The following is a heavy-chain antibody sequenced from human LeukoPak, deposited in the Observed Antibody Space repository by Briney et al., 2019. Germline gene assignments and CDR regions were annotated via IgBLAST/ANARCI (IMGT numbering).Heavy chain of an antibody. D-gene: IGHD2/OR15-2a*01. J-gene: IGHJ1*01. CDR3: ARSKNRRNEYFQH. V-gene: IGHV3-11*04. CDR2: ISSSGSTI. Sequence: GGSLRLSCAASGFAFSDYYMSWIRQAPGKGLEWVSYISSSGSTIYYADSVKGRFTISRDNAKNSLYLQMNSLRAEDTAVYYCARSKNRRNEYFQHWGQGTLVTVSS. CDR1: GFAFSDYY.